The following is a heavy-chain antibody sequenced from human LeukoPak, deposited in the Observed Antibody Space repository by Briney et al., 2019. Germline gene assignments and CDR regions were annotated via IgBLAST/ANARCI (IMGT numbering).Heavy chain of an antibody. CDR1: GGTFSSYA. D-gene: IGHD4-17*01. CDR2: IIPILGIA. Sequence: SVKVSCKASGGTFSSYAISWVRQAPGQGLEWMGRIIPILGIANYAQKFQGRVTITADKSTSTAYMELSSLRSEDTAVYYCAGTTTVVTGRSDYWGQGTLVTVSS. V-gene: IGHV1-69*04. CDR3: AGTTTVVTGRSDY. J-gene: IGHJ4*02.